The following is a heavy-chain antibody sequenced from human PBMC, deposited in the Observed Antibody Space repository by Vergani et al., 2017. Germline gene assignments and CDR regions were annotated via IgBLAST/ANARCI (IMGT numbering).Heavy chain of an antibody. CDR3: ARDRDIVVVPAAYPLYGMDV. CDR2: ISAYNGNT. Sequence: QVQLVQSGAEVKKPGASVKVSCKASGYTFTSYGISWVRQAPGQGLEWMGWISAYNGNTNYAQKLQGRVTMTTDTSTSTAYMELRSLRSDDTAVYYCARDRDIVVVPAAYPLYGMDVWGQGTTVTVSS. D-gene: IGHD2-2*01. J-gene: IGHJ6*02. CDR1: GYTFTSYG. V-gene: IGHV1-18*04.